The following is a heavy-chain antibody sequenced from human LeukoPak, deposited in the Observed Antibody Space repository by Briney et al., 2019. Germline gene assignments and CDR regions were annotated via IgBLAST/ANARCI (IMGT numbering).Heavy chain of an antibody. CDR1: GGPISSGDYY. CDR2: IYYSGST. D-gene: IGHD3-10*01. Sequence: SETLSLTCTVSGGPISSGDYYWSWIRQPPGKGLEWIGYIYYSGSTYYNPSLKSRVTISVDTSKNQFSLKLSSVTAADTAVYYCARLLWFGELLSHFDYWGQGTLVTVSS. J-gene: IGHJ4*02. V-gene: IGHV4-30-4*01. CDR3: ARLLWFGELLSHFDY.